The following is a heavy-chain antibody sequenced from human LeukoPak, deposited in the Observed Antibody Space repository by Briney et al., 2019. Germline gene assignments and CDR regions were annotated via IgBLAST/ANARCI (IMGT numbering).Heavy chain of an antibody. V-gene: IGHV3-23*01. CDR1: GFPFSDYA. D-gene: IGHD4-17*01. J-gene: IGHJ3*01. CDR3: GRDPNGDYVGAFEF. Sequence: AGGSLRLSCEASGFPFSDYAMTWVRQAPGKGMEWVSSIKGSGGGSSYAASVKGRFTMTRDNSKSTLYLQMNSVRPRATAVYFCGRDPNGDYVGAFEFWGQGTLVTVYS. CDR2: IKGSGGGS.